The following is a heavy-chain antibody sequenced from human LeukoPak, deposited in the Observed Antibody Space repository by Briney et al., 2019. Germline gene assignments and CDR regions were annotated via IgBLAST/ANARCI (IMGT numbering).Heavy chain of an antibody. CDR2: IGDSGGRT. CDR3: ARDFSGGYYGDYFDY. J-gene: IGHJ4*02. V-gene: IGHV3-23*01. CDR1: GFTFGSYA. Sequence: GGTLRLSCVASGFTFGSYAMNWVRQAPGKGQEWVSCIGDSGGRTYYTDSVKGRFTISRDDSKNTLYLQMNSLRAEDTALYYCARDFSGGYYGDYFDYWGQGTLVTVSS. D-gene: IGHD1-26*01.